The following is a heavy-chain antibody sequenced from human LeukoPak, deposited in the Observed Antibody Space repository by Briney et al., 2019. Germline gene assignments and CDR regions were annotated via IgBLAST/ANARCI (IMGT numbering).Heavy chain of an antibody. D-gene: IGHD6-13*01. CDR3: AKETSSSCYPDY. J-gene: IGHJ4*02. CDR2: IRYDGSNK. CDR1: GFTFSSYG. V-gene: IGHV3-30*02. Sequence: GGSLRLSCAASGFTFSSYGMHWVRQAPGKGLEWVAFIRYDGSNKYYADSVKGRFTISRDNCKNTLYLQKNRLRAEDTGVYYCAKETSSSCYPDYWGQGTLVTVSS.